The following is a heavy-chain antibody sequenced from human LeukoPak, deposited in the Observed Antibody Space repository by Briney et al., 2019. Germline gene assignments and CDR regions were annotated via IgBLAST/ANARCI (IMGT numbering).Heavy chain of an antibody. V-gene: IGHV3-21*01. CDR3: ARGGGVVPIRFPFDY. CDR1: GFTFSSYS. J-gene: IGHJ4*02. CDR2: ISSSSSYI. Sequence: GGSLRLSCAASGFTFSSYSMNWVRQAPGKGLEWVSSISSSSSYIYYADSVKGRFTISRDNAKNSLYLQVNSLRAEDTAVYYCARGGGVVPIRFPFDYWGQGTLVTVSS. D-gene: IGHD3-16*01.